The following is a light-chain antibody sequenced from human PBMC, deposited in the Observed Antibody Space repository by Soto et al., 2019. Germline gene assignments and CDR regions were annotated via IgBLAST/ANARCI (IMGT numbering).Light chain of an antibody. J-gene: IGKJ5*01. Sequence: EIVLTQSPDTLSLSPGERATLSCRASQSLSDSLVWYQQKPGQAPRLLMYDGSRRATGIPARFSASGSGTDFTLTISSLQAEDVAVYYCQQVYSSPITFGRGTRLEI. CDR1: QSLSDS. CDR2: DGS. CDR3: QQVYSSPIT. V-gene: IGKV3-11*01.